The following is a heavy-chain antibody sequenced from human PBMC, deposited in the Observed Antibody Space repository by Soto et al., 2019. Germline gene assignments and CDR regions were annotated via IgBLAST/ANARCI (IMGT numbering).Heavy chain of an antibody. D-gene: IGHD3-10*01. Sequence: EVQLVESGGGLVQRGGSLRLSCAASGLTFSSYSMNWVRQAPGKGLEWVSYISSSSSTIYYADSVKGRFTISRDNAKNALYLQMNSLVAEDTAVEYCAFGEESRHYYYGMDVWGQGTTVTVSS. V-gene: IGHV3-48*01. CDR2: ISSSSSTI. CDR3: AFGEESRHYYYGMDV. J-gene: IGHJ6*02. CDR1: GLTFSSYS.